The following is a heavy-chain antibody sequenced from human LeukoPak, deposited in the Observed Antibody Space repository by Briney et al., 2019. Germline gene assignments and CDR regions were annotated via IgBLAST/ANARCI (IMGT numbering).Heavy chain of an antibody. J-gene: IGHJ4*02. CDR3: ARHEYFVNY. CDR1: GGSINSSSYY. V-gene: IGHV4-39*01. D-gene: IGHD2/OR15-2a*01. CDR2: FYYSGST. Sequence: SETLSLTCAVSGGSINSSSYYWGWIRQPPGKGLEWIGSFYYSGSTYYNPSLKGRVTISVDTSKNQFSLNLSSMIAADTAVYYCARHEYFVNYWGQGTLVTVSS.